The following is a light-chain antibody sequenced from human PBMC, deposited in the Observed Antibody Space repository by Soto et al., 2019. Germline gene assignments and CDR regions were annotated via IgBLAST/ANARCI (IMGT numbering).Light chain of an antibody. CDR3: HNVGRAPRT. Sequence: EVVLTQSPGTLSLSPGEKATLSCRASQTVTNTYIAWYQQKPGQPPRLLIYGASNRAAGIPERFSASESGTVFSHIISTLETDASTVYSCHNVGRAPRTFGQGTRVDIK. J-gene: IGKJ1*01. V-gene: IGKV3-20*01. CDR2: GAS. CDR1: QTVTNTY.